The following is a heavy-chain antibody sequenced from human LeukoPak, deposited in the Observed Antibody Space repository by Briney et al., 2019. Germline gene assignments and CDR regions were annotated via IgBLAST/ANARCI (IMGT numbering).Heavy chain of an antibody. Sequence: GGSLRLSCAASGFTFSSYAMSWVRQAPGKGLEWVSAISGSGGSTYYADSVKSRFIISRDDSKSTVYLQMNSLRVDDTAMYYCARGPDPVVRGPRRAFDLWGQGTMVTVSS. CDR2: ISGSGGST. V-gene: IGHV3-23*01. CDR3: ARGPDPVVRGPRRAFDL. D-gene: IGHD3-10*01. J-gene: IGHJ3*01. CDR1: GFTFSSYA.